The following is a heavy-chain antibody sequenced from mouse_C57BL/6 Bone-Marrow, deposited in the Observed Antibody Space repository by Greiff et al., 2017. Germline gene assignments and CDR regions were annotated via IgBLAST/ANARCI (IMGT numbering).Heavy chain of an antibody. D-gene: IGHD3-2*02. Sequence: EVQGVESEGGLVQPGSSMKLSCTASGFAFSDYYMAWVHQVPEKGLEWVANINYDGSSTYYMEYLKSRFIITGDNAKNMVYLQMSRLKSEDTAMYYCARDQGSMDYWGQGTTVTVSS. CDR1: GFAFSDYY. V-gene: IGHV5-16*01. CDR2: INYDGSST. J-gene: IGHJ4*01. CDR3: ARDQGSMDY.